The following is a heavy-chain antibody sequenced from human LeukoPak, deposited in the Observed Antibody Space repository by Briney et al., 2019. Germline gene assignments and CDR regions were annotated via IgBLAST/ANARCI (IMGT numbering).Heavy chain of an antibody. V-gene: IGHV1-2*02. CDR2: INPNNGGT. Sequence: ASVKVSCKASGYTFTSYGISWVRQAPGQGLEWMGWINPNNGGTNYALRFQGRVTMTRDTSIGTDYMELSRLRSDDTAVYYCARGRLPNYYFYYMDVWGKGTTVTVSS. D-gene: IGHD6-25*01. CDR1: GYTFTSYG. J-gene: IGHJ6*03. CDR3: ARGRLPNYYFYYMDV.